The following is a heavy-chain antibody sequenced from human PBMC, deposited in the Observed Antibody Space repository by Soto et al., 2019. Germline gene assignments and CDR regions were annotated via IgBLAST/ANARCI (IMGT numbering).Heavy chain of an antibody. Sequence: QVQLQQWGAGLLKPSETLSLTCAVYGGSFSGYYWSWIRQPPGKGLEWIGEINHSGSTNYNPSLKSRVTISVDTSKNQFSLKLSSVTAADTAVYYCARGTGGRLEAFDIWGQGTMVTVSS. V-gene: IGHV4-34*01. CDR3: ARGTGGRLEAFDI. J-gene: IGHJ3*02. CDR2: INHSGST. CDR1: GGSFSGYY. D-gene: IGHD1-1*01.